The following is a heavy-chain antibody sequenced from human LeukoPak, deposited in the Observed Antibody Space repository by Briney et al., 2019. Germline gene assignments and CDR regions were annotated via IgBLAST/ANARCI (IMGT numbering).Heavy chain of an antibody. CDR3: ARDRGDYFDY. CDR1: GFTSSSYA. CDR2: ISYDGSNK. D-gene: IGHD4-17*01. V-gene: IGHV3-30-3*01. Sequence: PGGSLRLSCAASGFTSSSYAMHWVRQAPGKGLEWVAVISYDGSNKYYADSVKGRFTISRDNSKNTLYLQMNSLRAEDTAVYYCARDRGDYFDYWGQGTLVTVSS. J-gene: IGHJ4*02.